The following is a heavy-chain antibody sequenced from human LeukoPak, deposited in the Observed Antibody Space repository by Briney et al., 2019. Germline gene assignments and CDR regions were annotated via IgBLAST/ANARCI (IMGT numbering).Heavy chain of an antibody. CDR1: GFTLRYYG. D-gene: IGHD2-15*01. Sequence: PGESLRLSCAASGFTLRYYGMSWVRQAPGKGLEWVSAISARGGSTYYADSVKGRFTISRDNSKNTLYLQMNSLRREDTAVYYCAAPGSRWSYYFDYWGQGTLVTVSS. CDR3: AAPGSRWSYYFDY. J-gene: IGHJ4*02. CDR2: ISARGGST. V-gene: IGHV3-23*01.